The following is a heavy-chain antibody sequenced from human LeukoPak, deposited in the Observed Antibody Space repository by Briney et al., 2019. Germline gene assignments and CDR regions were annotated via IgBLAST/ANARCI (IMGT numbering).Heavy chain of an antibody. CDR1: GGSFSGYY. CDR2: INHSGST. D-gene: IGHD3-22*01. V-gene: IGHV4-34*01. CDR3: ASHYDSSGYYYVGAFDI. Sequence: SETLSLTCAVYGGSFSGYYWSWIRQPPGKGLEWIGEINHSGSTNYNPSLKSRVTISVDTSKNQFSLKLSSVTAADTAVYYCASHYDSSGYYYVGAFDIWGQGTMVTVSS. J-gene: IGHJ3*02.